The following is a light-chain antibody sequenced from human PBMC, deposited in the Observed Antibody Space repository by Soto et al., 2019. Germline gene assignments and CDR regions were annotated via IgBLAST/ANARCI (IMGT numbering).Light chain of an antibody. CDR1: QSVSSY. J-gene: IGKJ5*01. V-gene: IGKV3-11*01. CDR3: QQRSNWPPIT. CDR2: DAY. Sequence: EIVLTQSPGTLSLSPGERATLSCRASQSVSSYLAWYQQKPGQAPRLIIYDAYNRATGIPARFSGSGSGTDFTLTISSLEPEDFAVYYCQQRSNWPPITCGQGTRLEIK.